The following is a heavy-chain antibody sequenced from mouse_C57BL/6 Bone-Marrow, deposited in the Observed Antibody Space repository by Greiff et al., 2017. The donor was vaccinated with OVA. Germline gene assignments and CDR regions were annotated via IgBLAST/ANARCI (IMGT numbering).Heavy chain of an antibody. D-gene: IGHD2-1*01. Sequence: VQLQQPGAELVKPGASVKLSCKASGYTFTSYWMHWVKQRPGQGLEWIGMIHPNSGSTNYNEKFKSKATLTVDKSSSTAYMQLSSLTSEDSAVYYCARNPRLPSMDYWGQGTSVTVSS. CDR2: IHPNSGST. J-gene: IGHJ4*01. CDR3: ARNPRLPSMDY. V-gene: IGHV1-64*01. CDR1: GYTFTSYW.